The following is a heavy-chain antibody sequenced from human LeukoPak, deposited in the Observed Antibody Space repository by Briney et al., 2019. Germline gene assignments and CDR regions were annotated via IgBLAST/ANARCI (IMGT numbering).Heavy chain of an antibody. CDR2: LYRGGNT. CDR3: ARVTVTTNDY. Sequence: GGSLRLSCAASGFTVSRNNMGWVRQAPEKGLEWVSGLYRGGNTYNADSVQGRFVISRDNAKNSLYLQMNSLRDEDTAVYYCARVTVTTNDYWGQGTLVTVSS. V-gene: IGHV3-66*01. J-gene: IGHJ4*02. CDR1: GFTVSRNN. D-gene: IGHD4-17*01.